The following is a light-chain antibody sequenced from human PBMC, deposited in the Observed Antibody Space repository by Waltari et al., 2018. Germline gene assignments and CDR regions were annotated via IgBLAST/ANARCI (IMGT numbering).Light chain of an antibody. Sequence: EIVLTQSPGTLSLSPGERATLSCRASQSVNSNYVAWYQQRPGQSPRLLIYGASSRSTCIPDRFSGSGSGTDFTLTISRLEPEDFAVYYCQQYGASPLTFGGGTKVEIK. J-gene: IGKJ4*01. CDR2: GAS. V-gene: IGKV3-20*01. CDR1: QSVNSNY. CDR3: QQYGASPLT.